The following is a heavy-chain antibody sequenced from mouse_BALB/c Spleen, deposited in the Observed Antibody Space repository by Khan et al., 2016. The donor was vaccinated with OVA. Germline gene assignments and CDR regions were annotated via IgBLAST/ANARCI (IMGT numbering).Heavy chain of an antibody. CDR3: ARPPYFSYTLDH. D-gene: IGHD2-10*01. CDR2: INTYTGEP. CDR1: GYTFTNYG. Sequence: LVESGPELKKPGETVKISCKASGYTFTNYGMNWVKQSPGKALKWMGWINTYTGEPTYADDFKGRFAFSLETSASTAYLQISNHKNEDTATYFCARPPYFSYTLDHWGQGTSVTGSS. J-gene: IGHJ4*01. V-gene: IGHV9-3-1*01.